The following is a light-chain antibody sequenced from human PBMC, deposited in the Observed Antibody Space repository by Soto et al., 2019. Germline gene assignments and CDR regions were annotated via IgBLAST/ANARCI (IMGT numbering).Light chain of an antibody. CDR1: QGVSSY. J-gene: IGKJ4*01. CDR3: QQHNSYPLT. Sequence: QLTQSPSSLSASVGDRVPITCRASQGVSSYLAWYQQKPGKAPNLLTYVTSTLQSGVPSRFSGSGSGTDFTLTISSLQPEDFATYYCQQHNSYPLTFGGGT. V-gene: IGKV1-9*01. CDR2: VTS.